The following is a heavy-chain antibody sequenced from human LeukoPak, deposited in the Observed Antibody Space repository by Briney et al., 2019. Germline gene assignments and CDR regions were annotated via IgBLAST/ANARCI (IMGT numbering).Heavy chain of an antibody. J-gene: IGHJ4*02. CDR1: GFTFSTYN. CDR3: AKEVVGAEDY. CDR2: ITSSSSYI. D-gene: IGHD1-26*01. V-gene: IGHV3-21*04. Sequence: GGSLRLSCAASGFTFSTYNMNWVRQAPGKGLEWVSSITSSSSYIYYADSVKGRFTISRDNSKNTLYLQMNSLRAEDTAVYYCAKEVVGAEDYWGQGTLVTVSS.